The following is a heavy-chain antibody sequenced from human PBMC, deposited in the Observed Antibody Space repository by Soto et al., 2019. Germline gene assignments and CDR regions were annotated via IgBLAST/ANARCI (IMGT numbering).Heavy chain of an antibody. V-gene: IGHV3-30*18. CDR3: AKHRTSRWYYFEN. CDR1: GFTFSADG. J-gene: IGHJ4*02. D-gene: IGHD2-2*01. Sequence: QVQLVESGGGVVQPGRSLRLSCAASGFTFSADGMHWVRQAPGKGLEWVAVISSDGSEKFYAASVKGRFTISRDNSKDTLYMQMNNLRAEDTAVYYCAKHRTSRWYYFENWGQGTMVTVSS. CDR2: ISSDGSEK.